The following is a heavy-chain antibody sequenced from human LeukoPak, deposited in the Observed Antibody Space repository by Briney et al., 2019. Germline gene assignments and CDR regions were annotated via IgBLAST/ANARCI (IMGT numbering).Heavy chain of an antibody. V-gene: IGHV3-7*01. J-gene: IGHJ5*02. CDR2: IRQDGSDE. D-gene: IGHD1-1*01. CDR1: GFTFSTYW. CDR3: ARMGASNWNREXNWFDP. Sequence: GGSLRLSCAASGFTFSTYWMSWLRLAPGKGLEWVAYIRQDGSDEYYVNSVKGRFTISRDNARNLLYLQMGSLRVEDTAVYYXARMGASNWNREXNWFDPWGQGTLVTVSS.